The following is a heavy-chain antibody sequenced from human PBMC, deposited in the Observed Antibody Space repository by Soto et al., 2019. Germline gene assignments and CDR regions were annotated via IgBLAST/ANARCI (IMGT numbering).Heavy chain of an antibody. CDR3: ARASNGWYYDY. D-gene: IGHD6-19*01. J-gene: IGHJ4*02. CDR1: GFTFSSYA. CDR2: ISYDGSNK. V-gene: IGHV3-30-3*01. Sequence: QVQLVESGGGVVQPGRSLRLSCAASGFTFSSYAMHWVRQAPGKGLEWVAVISYDGSNKYYADSVKGRFTISRDNSKNTLHLQMNSLRAEDTAVYYCARASNGWYYDYWGQGTLVTVSS.